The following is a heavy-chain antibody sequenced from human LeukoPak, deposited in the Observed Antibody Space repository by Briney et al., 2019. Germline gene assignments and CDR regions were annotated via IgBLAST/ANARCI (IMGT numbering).Heavy chain of an antibody. V-gene: IGHV1-2*02. Sequence: RRASVKVSCKASGYTFTGYYMYWVRQAPGQGLEWMGWINPNSGGTNYAQKFQGRVTMTRDTSISTAYMELSRLRSDDTAVYYCARDDSGYDLDNDAFDIWGQGTMVTVSS. CDR3: ARDDSGYDLDNDAFDI. D-gene: IGHD5-12*01. J-gene: IGHJ3*02. CDR1: GYTFTGYY. CDR2: INPNSGGT.